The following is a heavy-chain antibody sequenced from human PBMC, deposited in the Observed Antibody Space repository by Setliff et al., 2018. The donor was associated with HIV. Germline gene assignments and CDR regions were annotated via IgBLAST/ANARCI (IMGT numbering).Heavy chain of an antibody. D-gene: IGHD6-19*01. J-gene: IGHJ4*02. V-gene: IGHV4-59*11. CDR3: ATDPKGDGWAYFDS. CDR2: IYGSGTT. CDR1: GASMTSHY. Sequence: SETLSLTCSVAGASMTSHYLTWIRQPRGMGLEWIGNIYGSGTTKYNPSLRSRVTISVDKSRNQLSLSLDSVTAADTAVYYCATDPKGDGWAYFDSWGQGTLVTVSS.